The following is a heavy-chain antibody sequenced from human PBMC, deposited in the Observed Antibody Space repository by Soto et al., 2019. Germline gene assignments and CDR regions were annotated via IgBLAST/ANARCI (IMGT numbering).Heavy chain of an antibody. CDR1: GGSISSGGYY. CDR3: ARGYCSSTSCYLGGGGYGMDV. Sequence: QVQLQESGPGLVKPSQTLSLTCTVSGGSISSGGYYWSWIRQHPGKGLEWIGYIYYSGSTYYNPSLKSRVTISVDTSKNQYSLKLSSVPAADTAVYYCARGYCSSTSCYLGGGGYGMDVWGQGTTVTVSS. D-gene: IGHD2-2*01. V-gene: IGHV4-31*03. J-gene: IGHJ6*02. CDR2: IYYSGST.